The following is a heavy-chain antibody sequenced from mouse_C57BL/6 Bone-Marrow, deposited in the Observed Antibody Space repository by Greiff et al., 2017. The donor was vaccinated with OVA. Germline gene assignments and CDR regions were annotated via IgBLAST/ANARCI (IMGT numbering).Heavy chain of an antibody. D-gene: IGHD1-1*01. Sequence: QVQLQQSGAELARPGASVKLSCKASGYTFTSYGISWVKQRTGQGLEWIGEIYPRSGNTYYNEKFKGKATLTADKSSSTAYMELRSLTSEDSAVYFCARPFYYYGSSYVWFAYWGQGTLVTVSA. CDR3: ARPFYYYGSSYVWFAY. CDR1: GYTFTSYG. CDR2: IYPRSGNT. J-gene: IGHJ3*01. V-gene: IGHV1-81*01.